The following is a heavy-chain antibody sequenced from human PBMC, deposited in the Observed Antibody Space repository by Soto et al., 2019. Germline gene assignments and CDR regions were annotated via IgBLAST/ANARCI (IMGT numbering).Heavy chain of an antibody. CDR1: GFIFSNAW. V-gene: IGHV3-15*07. D-gene: IGHD3-22*01. J-gene: IGHJ4*02. CDR3: TTDHPHSYAGSCYDH. Sequence: EVQLVESGGGLVKPGGSLRVSCAASGFIFSNAWINWVRQAPGKGLAWVGRIKSKIDGGTTDYAAPVKGRFTISRDDSKNTVYLQMNSLKTEDTAVYYCTTDHPHSYAGSCYDHWGQGTLVTVSS. CDR2: IKSKIDGGTT.